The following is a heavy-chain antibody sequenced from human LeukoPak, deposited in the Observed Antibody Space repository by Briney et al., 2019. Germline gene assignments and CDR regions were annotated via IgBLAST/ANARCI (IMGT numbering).Heavy chain of an antibody. CDR2: ISSSVRTI. J-gene: IGHJ1*01. Sequence: SLRLSCAAAGFTVSSYEMNWGRQVPGKGLEWSSYISSSVRTIYFADSVKGRFTLSRDNAKNSLYLQMHSLRAEDTAVYYCARPSRPYRSSEYFQHWGQGTLVIVSS. D-gene: IGHD6-13*01. CDR3: ARPSRPYRSSEYFQH. V-gene: IGHV3-48*03. CDR1: GFTVSSYE.